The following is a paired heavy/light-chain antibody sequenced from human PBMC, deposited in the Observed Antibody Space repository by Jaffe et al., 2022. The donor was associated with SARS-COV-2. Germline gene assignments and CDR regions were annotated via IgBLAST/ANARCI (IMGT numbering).Light chain of an antibody. Sequence: DIQLTQSPSFLSASVGDRVTISCRASQVISRSLAWYQLEPGKAPKLLIYAASTLQSGVPSRFGGSGSGTEFTLTISSLQPEDFATYYCQQLKNYPLTFGGGTKVEIK. V-gene: IGKV1-9*01. CDR1: QVISRS. CDR3: QQLKNYPLT. J-gene: IGKJ4*01. CDR2: AAS.
Heavy chain of an antibody. CDR1: GYTFTSYS. D-gene: IGHD3-3*01. CDR3: ARAIGLAADY. Sequence: QVQLVQSGAEVKKPGASVTISCKASGYTFTSYSIYWVRQAPGQGLEWMGIINPSGGTTSYAQKFQGRVTLTRDTSTTTVYMELSSLRSEDTALYYCARAIGLAADYWGQGTLVTVSS. CDR2: INPSGGTT. J-gene: IGHJ4*02. V-gene: IGHV1-46*01.